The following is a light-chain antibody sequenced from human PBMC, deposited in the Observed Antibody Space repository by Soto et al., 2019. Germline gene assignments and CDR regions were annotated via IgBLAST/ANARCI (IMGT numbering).Light chain of an antibody. CDR3: GSWDSSLSAYV. V-gene: IGLV1-51*01. Sequence: QSVMTQPPSASAAPGQKVTISCSGSSSNIGGNSVSWYQQLPGTAPKLLIYDNNKRPSGIPDRFSASKSGTSATLGITGVQTGDEADYYCGSWDSSLSAYVFGTGTKLTVL. CDR2: DNN. J-gene: IGLJ1*01. CDR1: SSNIGGNS.